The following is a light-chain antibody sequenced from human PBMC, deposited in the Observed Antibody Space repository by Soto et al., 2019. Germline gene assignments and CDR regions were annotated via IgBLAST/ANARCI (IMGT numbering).Light chain of an antibody. J-gene: IGKJ1*01. V-gene: IGKV3-20*01. Sequence: EIVLTQSPGTLSLSPGERATLSCRASQSISGTFLAWYQHKPGQAPRVLIYGASRRATGIPDRFSGSGSGTDFTLTISRLEPEDFALYYCQQYYRSWTFGQGTKVEMK. CDR2: GAS. CDR1: QSISGTF. CDR3: QQYYRSWT.